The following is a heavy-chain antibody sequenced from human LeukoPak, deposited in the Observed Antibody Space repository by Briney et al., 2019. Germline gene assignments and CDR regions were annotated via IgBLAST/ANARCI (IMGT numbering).Heavy chain of an antibody. CDR2: INYSGDAT. V-gene: IGHV3-23*01. CDR3: AKDPPTVMANAFHI. CDR1: GFTFSSNS. J-gene: IGHJ3*02. Sequence: GGSLRLSCAASGFTFSSNSMSWVRQAPGKGLEWVSAINYSGDATYYVDSVKGRFTISRDNSKNTLYLQMNSLRADDTAVYSCAKDPPTVMANAFHIWGQGTMVTVS. D-gene: IGHD5-18*01.